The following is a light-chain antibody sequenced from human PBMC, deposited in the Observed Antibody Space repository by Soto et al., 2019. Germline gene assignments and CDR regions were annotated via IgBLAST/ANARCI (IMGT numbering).Light chain of an antibody. Sequence: DIQMTQSPSSLSASVGDRVTITCRASQGISNGLAWYQQKQGKVPKLLIYAASTLQPGVPSRFSGSGSGTDFTLTISSLQPEDVATYYCQKHNSAPHTFGQGTRLEIK. CDR1: QGISNG. V-gene: IGKV1-27*01. CDR2: AAS. CDR3: QKHNSAPHT. J-gene: IGKJ5*01.